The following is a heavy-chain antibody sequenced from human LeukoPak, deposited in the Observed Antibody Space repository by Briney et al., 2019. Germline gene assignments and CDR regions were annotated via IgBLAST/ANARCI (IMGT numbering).Heavy chain of an antibody. CDR1: GYTFTSYG. CDR3: AREDSSGYYYVY. D-gene: IGHD3-22*01. Sequence: ASVKVSCKAFGYTFTSYGISWVRQAPGQGLEWMGWISAYNGNTNYAQKLQGRVTMTTDTSTSTAYMELRSLRSDDTAVYYCAREDSSGYYYVYWGQGTLVTVSS. J-gene: IGHJ4*02. V-gene: IGHV1-18*01. CDR2: ISAYNGNT.